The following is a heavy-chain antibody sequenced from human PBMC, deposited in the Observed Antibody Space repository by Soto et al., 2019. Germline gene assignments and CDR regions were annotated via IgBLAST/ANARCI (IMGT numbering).Heavy chain of an antibody. V-gene: IGHV3-33*01. CDR2: IWYDGSNK. D-gene: IGHD2-15*01. J-gene: IGHJ5*02. Sequence: QVQLVESGGGVVQPGRSLRLSCAASGFTFSSYGMHWVRQAPGKGLEWVAVIWYDGSNKYYADSVKGRFTISRDNSKNTLYLQMNSLRAEDTAVYYCARDGALRYCSGGCCAGNWFDPWGQGTLVTVSS. CDR1: GFTFSSYG. CDR3: ARDGALRYCSGGCCAGNWFDP.